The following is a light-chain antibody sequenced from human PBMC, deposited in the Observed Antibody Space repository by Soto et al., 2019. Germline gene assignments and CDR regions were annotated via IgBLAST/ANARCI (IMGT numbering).Light chain of an antibody. Sequence: EIVLTQSPGTLSLSPGERATLSCRASQSVSSSYLAWYQQKPGQAPRLLIYGASSRATGIPDRFSGSGSGTDFTLTISRLEPEDFAVYYCQQYGDSPQTFGPGTKV. V-gene: IGKV3-20*01. CDR3: QQYGDSPQT. CDR2: GAS. CDR1: QSVSSSY. J-gene: IGKJ1*01.